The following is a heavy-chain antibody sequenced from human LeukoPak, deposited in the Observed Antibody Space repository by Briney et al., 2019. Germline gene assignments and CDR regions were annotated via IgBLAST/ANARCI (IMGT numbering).Heavy chain of an antibody. V-gene: IGHV1-18*01. J-gene: IGHJ4*02. CDR2: ISAYNGNT. Sequence: ASVKVYCKASGYTFTSYGISWVRQAPGTGLEWMGWISAYNGNTNYAQKLQGRVTITTDTSTSPAYMELRSLRSDDTAVYYCARDLARSPIQLWQPDFDYWGQGTLVTVSS. CDR1: GYTFTSYG. CDR3: ARDLARSPIQLWQPDFDY. D-gene: IGHD5-18*01.